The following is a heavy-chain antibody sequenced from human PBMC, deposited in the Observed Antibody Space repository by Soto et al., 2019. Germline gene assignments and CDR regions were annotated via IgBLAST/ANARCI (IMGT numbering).Heavy chain of an antibody. V-gene: IGHV3-48*03. CDR2: ISSSGSTI. CDR3: ARGYCSGGSCGMDV. D-gene: IGHD2-15*01. Sequence: GGSLRLSCAASGFTFSSYEMNWVRQAPGKGLEWVSYISSSGSTIYYADSVKGRFTISRDNAKNSLYLQMNSLRAEDTAVYYCARGYCSGGSCGMDVWGQGTTVTVSS. CDR1: GFTFSSYE. J-gene: IGHJ6*02.